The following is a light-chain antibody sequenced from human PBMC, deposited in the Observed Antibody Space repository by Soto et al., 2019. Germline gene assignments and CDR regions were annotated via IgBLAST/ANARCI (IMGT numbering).Light chain of an antibody. CDR1: QDISNY. CDR3: QQSYSIPWT. Sequence: DRQLNQAASVVSASIGDGLITTGQASQDISNYLNWYQQKPGKAPKLLIYDASNLETGVPSRFSGSGSGTEFTLTISSLQPEDFAIYSCQQSYSIPWTLGQGTKVDI. CDR2: DAS. J-gene: IGKJ1*01. V-gene: IGKV1-33*01.